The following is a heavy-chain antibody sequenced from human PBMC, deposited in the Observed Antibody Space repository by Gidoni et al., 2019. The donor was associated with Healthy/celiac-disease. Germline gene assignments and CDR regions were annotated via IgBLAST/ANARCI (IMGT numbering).Heavy chain of an antibody. CDR3: ARQGILRYFDWPIIGDY. D-gene: IGHD3-9*01. CDR1: GGSISSSSYY. J-gene: IGHJ4*02. CDR2: IYYSGST. Sequence: QLQLQESGPGLVKPSETLSPTCTVPGGSISSSSYYWGWIRQPPGKGLEWIGSIYYSGSTYYNPSLKSRVTISVDTSKNQFSLKLSSVTAADTAVYYCARQGILRYFDWPIIGDYWGQGTLVTVSS. V-gene: IGHV4-39*01.